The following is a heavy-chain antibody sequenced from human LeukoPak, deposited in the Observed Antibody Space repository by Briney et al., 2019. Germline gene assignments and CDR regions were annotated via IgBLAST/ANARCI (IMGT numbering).Heavy chain of an antibody. J-gene: IGHJ4*02. CDR2: INPSGGST. CDR3: ASRPLSWIGLFDY. D-gene: IGHD3-3*01. V-gene: IGHV1-46*01. Sequence: ASVKVSCKASGYTFTSYYMHWVRQAPGQGLEWMGIINPSGGSTSYAQKFQGRVTMTRDMSTSTVYMELSSLRSEDTAVYYCASRPLSWIGLFDYWGQGTLVTVSS. CDR1: GYTFTSYY.